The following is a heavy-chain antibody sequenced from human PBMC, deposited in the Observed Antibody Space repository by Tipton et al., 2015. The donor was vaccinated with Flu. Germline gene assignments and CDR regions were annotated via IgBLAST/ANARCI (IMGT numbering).Heavy chain of an antibody. V-gene: IGHV4-59*12. J-gene: IGHJ4*02. Sequence: TLSLTCTVSGGSISSYYWSWIRQPPGKGLEWIGYIYYSGSTNYNPSLKSRVTISVDTSKNQFSLKLSSVTAADTAVYYCASMVSSWYYADWGQGTLVTVSS. D-gene: IGHD6-13*01. CDR1: GGSISSYY. CDR3: ASMVSSWYYAD. CDR2: IYYSGST.